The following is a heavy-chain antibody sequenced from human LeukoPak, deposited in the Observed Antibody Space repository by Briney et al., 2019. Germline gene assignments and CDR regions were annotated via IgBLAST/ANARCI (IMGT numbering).Heavy chain of an antibody. D-gene: IGHD2-2*01. Sequence: ASVKVSCKASGYTFTSYDINWVRQATGHGLEWMGWMNPNSGNTGYAQKFQGRVTMTRNTSISTAYMELSSLRSEDTAVYYCARGSVGYCSSTSCSINWYFDLWGRGTLVTVSS. CDR2: MNPNSGNT. V-gene: IGHV1-8*01. CDR3: ARGSVGYCSSTSCSINWYFDL. CDR1: GYTFTSYD. J-gene: IGHJ2*01.